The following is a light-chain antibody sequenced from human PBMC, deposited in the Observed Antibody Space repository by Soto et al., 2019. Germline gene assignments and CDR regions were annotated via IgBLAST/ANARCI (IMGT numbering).Light chain of an antibody. CDR3: QQYGSSPLWT. CDR2: GAS. CDR1: QSVSSSY. Sequence: EIVLTQSPGTLSLSPGERATLSCRSSQSVSSSYLAWYHQKPRQAPRRLIYGASSRATGIPDRFSGSGSGTDFTLTISRLEPEDFAVYYCQQYGSSPLWTFGQGTKVDIK. J-gene: IGKJ1*01. V-gene: IGKV3-20*01.